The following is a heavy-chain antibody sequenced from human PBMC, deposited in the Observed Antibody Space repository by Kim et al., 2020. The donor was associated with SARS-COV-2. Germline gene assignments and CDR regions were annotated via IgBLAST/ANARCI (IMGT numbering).Heavy chain of an antibody. D-gene: IGHD3-10*01. Sequence: SETMSLTCTVSGGSISSSSYYWGWIRQPPGKGLEWIGSIYYSGSTYYNPSLKSRVTISVDTSKNQFSLKLSSVTAADTAVYYCARRFSMDVWGQGTTVTV. J-gene: IGHJ6*02. CDR2: IYYSGST. CDR3: ARRFSMDV. V-gene: IGHV4-39*01. CDR1: GGSISSSSYY.